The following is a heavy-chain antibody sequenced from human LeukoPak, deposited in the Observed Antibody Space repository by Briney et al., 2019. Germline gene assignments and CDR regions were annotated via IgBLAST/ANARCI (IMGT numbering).Heavy chain of an antibody. V-gene: IGHV3-7*01. Sequence: EGSLRLSCAASGFTFSSYWMSWVRQAPGKGLEWVANIKQDGSEKYYVDSVKGRFTISRDNAKNSLYLQMNSLRAEDTAVYYCARAAAPDYYYYMDVWGEGTTVTVSS. CDR2: IKQDGSEK. CDR3: ARAAAPDYYYYMDV. J-gene: IGHJ6*03. CDR1: GFTFSSYW.